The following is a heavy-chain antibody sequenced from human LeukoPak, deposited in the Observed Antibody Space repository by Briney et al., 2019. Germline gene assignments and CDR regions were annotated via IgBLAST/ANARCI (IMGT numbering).Heavy chain of an antibody. CDR1: GYNFTTYG. CDR3: ARNFNFYNMDV. Sequence: ASVKVSCKASGYNFTTYGHSWVRQAPGQGLEWMGWISGRTSYAPNFQGRVTMTTDTARSTAYMELRSLGSDDTAIYYCARNFNFYNMDVWGKGTTVTISS. J-gene: IGHJ6*04. CDR2: ISGRT. V-gene: IGHV1-18*01.